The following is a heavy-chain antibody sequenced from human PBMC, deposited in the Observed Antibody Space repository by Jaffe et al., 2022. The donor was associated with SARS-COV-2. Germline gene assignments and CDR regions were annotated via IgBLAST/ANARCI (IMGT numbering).Heavy chain of an antibody. J-gene: IGHJ2*01. CDR3: GKRIGATGSSLWYFDL. V-gene: IGHV3-23*01. Sequence: EVQLLESGGGLAQPGGSLRLSCSASGFTFSSYGMGWVRQAPGEGLEWVSAVSAGGVSTYHADSVKGRFTISRDNSKNTLHLQMNSLRADDTAVYYCGKRIGATGSSLWYFDLWGRGTLVTVSS. CDR1: GFTFSSYG. CDR2: VSAGGVST. D-gene: IGHD6-13*01.